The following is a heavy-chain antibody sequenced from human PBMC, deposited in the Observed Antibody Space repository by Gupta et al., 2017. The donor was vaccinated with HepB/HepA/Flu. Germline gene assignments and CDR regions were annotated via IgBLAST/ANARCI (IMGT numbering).Heavy chain of an antibody. Sequence: QVQLQESGPGLVKPSETLSLTCTVSGAPVSNYYWSWIRQSPVKGLEWIGYIYYGGRTNYNPSLKSRVTISLDTSKNQVSLKLTSVTSADTAVYYCARDVTYSSLRYWGQGTLVTVSS. CDR2: IYYGGRT. J-gene: IGHJ1*01. CDR3: ARDVTYSSLRY. V-gene: IGHV4-59*02. CDR1: GAPVSNYY. D-gene: IGHD4-11*01.